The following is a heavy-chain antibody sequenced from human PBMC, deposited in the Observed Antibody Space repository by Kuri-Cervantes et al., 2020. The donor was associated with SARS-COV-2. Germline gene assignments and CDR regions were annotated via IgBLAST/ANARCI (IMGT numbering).Heavy chain of an antibody. Sequence: SEPLSLTGAVSAYSISSGYYWGWIRQPPGKGLEWIGSFLHSGSTYYNPSLKSRFTISVDTSKNQFTLKLSSVTAADTAVYYCARADIRMTIFGVVPNWFDPWGQGTLVTVSS. V-gene: IGHV4-38-2*01. J-gene: IGHJ5*02. CDR2: FLHSGST. D-gene: IGHD3-3*01. CDR1: AYSISSGYY. CDR3: ARADIRMTIFGVVPNWFDP.